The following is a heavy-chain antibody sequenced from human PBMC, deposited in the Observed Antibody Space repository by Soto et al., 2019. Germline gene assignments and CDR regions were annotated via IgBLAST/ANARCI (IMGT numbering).Heavy chain of an antibody. CDR1: SRSFTSYG. V-gene: IGHV1-69*06. CDR3: ASRITIFGVAIGWFAP. Sequence: SCTXSSRSFTSYGTSCVRYATGQGLEWMGGIIPIFDTANYAQKFQGRVTITADKSTSTAYLELSSLRFEDTAVYYCASRITIFGVAIGWFAPWGQGTLVTVSS. D-gene: IGHD3-3*01. J-gene: IGHJ5*02. CDR2: IIPIFDTA.